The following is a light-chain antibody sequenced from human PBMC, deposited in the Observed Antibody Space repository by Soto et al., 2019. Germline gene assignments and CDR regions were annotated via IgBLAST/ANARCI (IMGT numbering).Light chain of an antibody. CDR3: LQDYNYPRT. V-gene: IGKV1-6*01. CDR1: QGIRSD. CDR2: AAS. Sequence: AIQMTQSPSSLSASVGDRVTITCRASQGIRSDLGWYQQKPGKAPNLLIYAASSLQSGVPSRFSGSGSGTDLTLTITGLQPEDSATYYCLQDYNYPRTFGQGTKVEIK. J-gene: IGKJ1*01.